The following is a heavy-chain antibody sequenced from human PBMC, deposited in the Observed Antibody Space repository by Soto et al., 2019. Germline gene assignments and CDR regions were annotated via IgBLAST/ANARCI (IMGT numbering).Heavy chain of an antibody. CDR1: GFAFSDSA. CDR2: IAYDGINK. D-gene: IGHD1-1*01. CDR3: ATDLGTTMARH. J-gene: IGHJ4*02. V-gene: IGHV3-30-3*01. Sequence: GGSLRLSCAASGFAFSDSAMHWVRQAPGKGLEWVSVIAYDGINKYYADSVQGRFTISRDNAKNSLDLQMNSLRAEDTAVYYCATDLGTTMARHWGQGTLVTVSS.